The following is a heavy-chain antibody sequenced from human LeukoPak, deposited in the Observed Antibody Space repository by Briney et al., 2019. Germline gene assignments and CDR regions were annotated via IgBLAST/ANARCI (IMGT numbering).Heavy chain of an antibody. CDR2: ISGSGGSI. D-gene: IGHD6-19*01. V-gene: IGHV3-23*01. Sequence: GGSLRLSCAASGFTFSNYAMSWVRQAPGKGLEWVSAISGSGGSIFYADSVKGRFTISRDNSKNTLYLQIHSLRAEDTAVYYCARGVPSSDWFLYGMDVWGQGTTVTVSS. CDR3: ARGVPSSDWFLYGMDV. J-gene: IGHJ6*02. CDR1: GFTFSNYA.